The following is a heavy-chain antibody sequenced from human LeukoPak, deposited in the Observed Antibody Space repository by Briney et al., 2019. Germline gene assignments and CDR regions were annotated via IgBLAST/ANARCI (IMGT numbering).Heavy chain of an antibody. CDR1: GASISSYY. Sequence: PSETLSLTCSVSGASISSYYWNWIRQPPGKGLEWIGNIYTSGSTNYNPSLKSRVTISVDTSKNQFSLKLSSVTAADTAVYYCARAPFYYYDSSGIGDWGQGTLVTVSS. D-gene: IGHD3-22*01. CDR2: IYTSGST. V-gene: IGHV4-4*08. CDR3: ARAPFYYYDSSGIGD. J-gene: IGHJ4*02.